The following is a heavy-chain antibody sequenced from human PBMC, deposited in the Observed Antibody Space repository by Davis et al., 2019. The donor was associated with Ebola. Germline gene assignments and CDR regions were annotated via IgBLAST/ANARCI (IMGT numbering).Heavy chain of an antibody. D-gene: IGHD3-16*01. Sequence: GESLKISCAVSGFNFSHYAMSWVRQAPGKGLEWVACIRGSGKTTYYADSVEGRFNISRDNSKNTLSLQMNSVRGEDSAVYYCAKDKGFWVPPDWFGPWGQGVQVTVSS. CDR2: IRGSGKTT. J-gene: IGHJ5*02. CDR3: AKDKGFWVPPDWFGP. CDR1: GFNFSHYA. V-gene: IGHV3-23*01.